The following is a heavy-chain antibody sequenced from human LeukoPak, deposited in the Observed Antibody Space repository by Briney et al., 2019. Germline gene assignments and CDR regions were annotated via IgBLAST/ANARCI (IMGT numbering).Heavy chain of an antibody. CDR3: ARGENAGDWLDP. CDR2: INHSGST. J-gene: IGHJ5*02. D-gene: IGHD1-1*01. V-gene: IGHV4-34*01. CDR1: GGSFSGYY. Sequence: SETLSLTCAVYGGSFSGYYWSWIRQPPGKGLEWIGEINHSGSTNYNPSLKSRVTISVDTSKNQFSLKLSSVTAADTAVYYCARGENAGDWLDPWGQGTLVTVSS.